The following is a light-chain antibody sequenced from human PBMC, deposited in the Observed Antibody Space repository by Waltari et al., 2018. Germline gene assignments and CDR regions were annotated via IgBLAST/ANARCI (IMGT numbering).Light chain of an antibody. V-gene: IGKV3-15*01. J-gene: IGKJ3*01. CDR1: QSVSSN. Sequence: EIVMTQSPATLSVSPGERATLSCRASQSVSSNLAWYQQKPGQAPRLLIYGASTRATSIPARFSGSWSATEFTLTISSLQSEDFAVYYCQQYNNWPLFTFGPGTKVDIK. CDR2: GAS. CDR3: QQYNNWPLFT.